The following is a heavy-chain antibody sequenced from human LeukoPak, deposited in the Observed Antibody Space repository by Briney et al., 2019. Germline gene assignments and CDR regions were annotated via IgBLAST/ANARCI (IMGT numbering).Heavy chain of an antibody. J-gene: IGHJ3*02. CDR2: AYYRSKWYY. D-gene: IGHD3-3*01. CDR3: ARDFEVGEGFASRAVTFDI. Sequence: SQTLSLTCAISGDSVSSNSAAWNWIRQSPTRGLEWLGRAYYRSKWYYDYSVSVKSLITINPDTSKNQFSLQLNSVTPEDTAVYYCARDFEVGEGFASRAVTFDIWGQGTLVTVSS. V-gene: IGHV6-1*01. CDR1: GDSVSSNSAA.